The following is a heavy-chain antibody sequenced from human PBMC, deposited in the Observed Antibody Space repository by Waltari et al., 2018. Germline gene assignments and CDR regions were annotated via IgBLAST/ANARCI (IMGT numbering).Heavy chain of an antibody. Sequence: QVQLVQSGAEVKKPGASVKVSCKASGYTFTGYYMHWLRQAPGQGLEWMGWINPNSGGTNYAQKFQGRVTMTRDTSFSTAYMELSRLRSDDTAVYYCARVWSRDIVVVRPFDYWGQGTLVTVSS. CDR2: INPNSGGT. J-gene: IGHJ4*02. CDR3: ARVWSRDIVVVRPFDY. D-gene: IGHD2-2*01. V-gene: IGHV1-2*02. CDR1: GYTFTGYY.